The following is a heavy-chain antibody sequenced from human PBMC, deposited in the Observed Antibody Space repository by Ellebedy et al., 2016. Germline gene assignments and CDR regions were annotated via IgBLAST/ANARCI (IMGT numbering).Heavy chain of an antibody. J-gene: IGHJ4*02. V-gene: IGHV3-7*03. CDR1: GFSFGSHW. Sequence: GGSLRLCXAASGFSFGSHWMTWVRQAPGKGLEWVANMNGDASEKFYVDSVKGRFSISRDNAINSLFLQMNSLRVEDTAMYYCAREGLPVAADHWGQGTLVTVAS. CDR3: AREGLPVAADH. CDR2: MNGDASEK. D-gene: IGHD6-19*01.